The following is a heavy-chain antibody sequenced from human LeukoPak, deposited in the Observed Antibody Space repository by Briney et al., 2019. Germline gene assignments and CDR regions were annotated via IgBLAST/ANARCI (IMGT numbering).Heavy chain of an antibody. V-gene: IGHV4-39*07. CDR2: MYYSGST. J-gene: IGHJ4*02. D-gene: IGHD3-10*01. CDR1: SGSISSNSYY. Sequence: SETLSLTCTVSSGSISSNSYYWGWIRQPPGMGLEWIGSMYYSGSTYYNPSLKSRVTISVDTSKSQFSLKLSSVTAADTAVYYCAREMRSPRGGFDYWDQGTLVTVSS. CDR3: AREMRSPRGGFDY.